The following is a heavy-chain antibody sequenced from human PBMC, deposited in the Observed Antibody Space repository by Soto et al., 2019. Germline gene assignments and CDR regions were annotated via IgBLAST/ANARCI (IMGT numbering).Heavy chain of an antibody. CDR3: ARDVGKNY. Sequence: PSETLSLTCSVSGASVSSYYWSWFRQPVGKGLEWIGRIHSSGNVNYNPSLESRVTMSLDTSKNQFSLRLSSLTAADTALYLCARDVGKNYWGQGTRVTSPQ. V-gene: IGHV4-4*07. CDR1: GASVSSYY. D-gene: IGHD3-10*01. J-gene: IGHJ4*02. CDR2: IHSSGNV.